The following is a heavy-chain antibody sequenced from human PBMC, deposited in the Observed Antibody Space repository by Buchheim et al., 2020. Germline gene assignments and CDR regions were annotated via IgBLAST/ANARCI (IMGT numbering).Heavy chain of an antibody. Sequence: QVQLVESGGGVVQPGRSLRLSCAASGFTFSSYAMHWVRQAPGKGLEWVAVISYDGSNKYYADSVKGRFTISRDNSKNTLYLQMNSLRAEDTAVYYCARGALWFGESPMDVWGQGT. J-gene: IGHJ6*02. D-gene: IGHD3-10*01. V-gene: IGHV3-30*04. CDR3: ARGALWFGESPMDV. CDR2: ISYDGSNK. CDR1: GFTFSSYA.